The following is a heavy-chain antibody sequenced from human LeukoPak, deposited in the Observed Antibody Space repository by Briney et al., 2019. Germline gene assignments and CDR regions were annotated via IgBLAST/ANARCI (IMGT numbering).Heavy chain of an antibody. Sequence: GGSLRLSCAASEFTFSSYTMNWVRQAPGKGLEWVSSISSRSSYMYYADSVKGRFTISRDNAKNSLYLQMNSLRAEDTAVYYCARDPGRCSSTSCYPDYWGQGTLVTVSS. V-gene: IGHV3-21*01. CDR1: EFTFSSYT. J-gene: IGHJ4*02. D-gene: IGHD2-2*01. CDR2: ISSRSSYM. CDR3: ARDPGRCSSTSCYPDY.